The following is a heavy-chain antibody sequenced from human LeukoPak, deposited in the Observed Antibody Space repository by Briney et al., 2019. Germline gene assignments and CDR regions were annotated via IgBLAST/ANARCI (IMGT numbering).Heavy chain of an antibody. D-gene: IGHD3-22*01. CDR1: GGSISSSSYY. J-gene: IGHJ4*02. V-gene: IGHV4-39*01. Sequence: PSETLSLTSTVSGGSISSSSYYWGWIRQPPGRGLEWIGSMSYSGSTYYNPSLKSRVTISVDTSKNQFSLKLSSVTAADTAVYYCASYEAGNSNFDYWGQGTLVTVSS. CDR3: ASYEAGNSNFDY. CDR2: MSYSGST.